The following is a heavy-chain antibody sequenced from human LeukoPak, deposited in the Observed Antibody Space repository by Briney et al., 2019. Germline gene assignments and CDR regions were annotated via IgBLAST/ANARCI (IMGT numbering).Heavy chain of an antibody. J-gene: IGHJ3*02. Sequence: GGSLRLSCAASGFTLSSYAMSWVRQAPGKGLEWVSAISGSSGSTYYADSVKGRLTISRDNSKNSLYLQMNSLRTEDTALYYCAKDRGGVPDAFDIWGQGTMVTVSS. CDR2: ISGSSGST. D-gene: IGHD3-10*01. CDR3: AKDRGGVPDAFDI. CDR1: GFTLSSYA. V-gene: IGHV3-43*02.